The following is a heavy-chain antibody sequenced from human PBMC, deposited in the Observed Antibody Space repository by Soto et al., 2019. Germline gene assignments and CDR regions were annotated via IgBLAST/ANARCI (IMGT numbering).Heavy chain of an antibody. J-gene: IGHJ6*02. V-gene: IGHV3-11*01. D-gene: IGHD3-10*01. CDR2: ISGTAGTI. CDR3: ARAPYYGSGTYYYYALDV. CDR1: GITFSDHY. Sequence: GGSLRLSCEASGITFSDHYMTWIRQAPGKGLEWISYISGTAGTIYYADSVKGRFTISRDNAKNSLFLQLTSLTAEDTAVYYCARAPYYGSGTYYYYALDVWGQGTTVTVAS.